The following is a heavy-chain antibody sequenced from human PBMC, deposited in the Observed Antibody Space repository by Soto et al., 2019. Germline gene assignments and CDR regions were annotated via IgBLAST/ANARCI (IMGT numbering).Heavy chain of an antibody. V-gene: IGHV3-73*01. CDR2: IRSKTNNYAT. Sequence: GGSLRLSCAVSGFTFSGAAIHWVRQAPGKGLEWIGRIRSKTNNYATAYADSVTGRFTLSRNDSSNTAYLQMNSLKTEDTAVYYCTTSPYWGQGTLVTVSS. CDR3: TTSPY. CDR1: GFTFSGAA. J-gene: IGHJ4*02.